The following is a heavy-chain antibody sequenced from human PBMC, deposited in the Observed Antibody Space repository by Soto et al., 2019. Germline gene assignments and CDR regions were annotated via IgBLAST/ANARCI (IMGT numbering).Heavy chain of an antibody. CDR3: AKKGQLPYYYYGMDV. D-gene: IGHD1-1*01. V-gene: IGHV1-18*01. CDR2: ISGYNGDT. Sequence: QGQLVQSGPEVKKPGASVKVSCKASGYTFTRYGISWVRQAPGQGLEWMGWISGYNGDTNYAQKVQGRVTMTIDTPXXTAYMELGRLTYDDTAIYYCAKKGQLPYYYYGMDVWGQGTTVTVSS. CDR1: GYTFTRYG. J-gene: IGHJ6*02.